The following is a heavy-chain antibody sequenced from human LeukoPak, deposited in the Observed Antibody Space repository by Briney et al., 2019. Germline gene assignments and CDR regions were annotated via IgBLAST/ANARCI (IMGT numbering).Heavy chain of an antibody. CDR3: AKDPGGGIVVVPAANELDY. D-gene: IGHD2-2*01. CDR1: GFTFSSYS. Sequence: GGSLRLSCAASGFTFSSYSMNWVRQAPGKGLEWVSYISSSSSTIYYADSVKGRFTISRDNSKNTLYLQMNSLRAEDTAVYYCAKDPGGGIVVVPAANELDYWGQGTLVTVSS. V-gene: IGHV3-48*01. J-gene: IGHJ4*02. CDR2: ISSSSSTI.